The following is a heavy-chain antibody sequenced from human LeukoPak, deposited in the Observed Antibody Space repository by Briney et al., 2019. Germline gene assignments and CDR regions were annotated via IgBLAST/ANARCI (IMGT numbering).Heavy chain of an antibody. D-gene: IGHD5-12*01. CDR1: GFSFSSYN. J-gene: IGHJ3*02. V-gene: IGHV3-21*01. CDR2: ITSSSTYT. Sequence: GGSLRLSCAASGFSFSSYNMNWVRQTPGKGLEWVSSITSSSTYTFYADSVKGRFTISRDNARNSLYLQMNSLRAEDTAVYYCASLQGGLDIWGQGTMVTVSS. CDR3: ASLQGGLDI.